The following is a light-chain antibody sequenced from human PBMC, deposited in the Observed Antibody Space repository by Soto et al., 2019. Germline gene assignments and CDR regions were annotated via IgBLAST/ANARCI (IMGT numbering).Light chain of an antibody. CDR1: QSVSNNY. Sequence: EVVLTQSPGTLSLSPRERATLSCRASQSVSNNYLAWYQHKPGQAPRLLIDGASNRAPGIPDRFSGSGSGPDFTLTISRLEPEDFAVYYCQQYAASPRTFGQGTLVEVK. CDR3: QQYAASPRT. V-gene: IGKV3-20*01. CDR2: GAS. J-gene: IGKJ1*01.